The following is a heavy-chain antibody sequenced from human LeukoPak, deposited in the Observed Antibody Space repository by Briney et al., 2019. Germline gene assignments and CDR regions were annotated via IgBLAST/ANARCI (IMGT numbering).Heavy chain of an antibody. J-gene: IGHJ4*02. D-gene: IGHD6-6*01. V-gene: IGHV3-48*03. CDR1: GFTLSSYE. CDR3: APGHSSYDY. Sequence: GGSLRLSCAASGFTLSSYEMNWVRQAPGKGLEWVSYISSSGSTIYYADSVKGRFTISRDNAKNSLYLQMNSLRAEDTAVYYCAPGHSSYDYWGQGTLVTVSS. CDR2: ISSSGSTI.